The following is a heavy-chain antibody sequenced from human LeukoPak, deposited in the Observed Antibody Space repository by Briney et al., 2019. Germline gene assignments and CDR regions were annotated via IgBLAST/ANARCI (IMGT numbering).Heavy chain of an antibody. Sequence: SETLSLTCTVSGGSISSYYWSWIRQPPGKGLEWIGYIYYSGSTNYSPSLKSRITISVDASKNQFSLKLSSVTAADTAVYYCARRRGIVVVPSAAGPFDYWGQGTLVTVSS. CDR2: IYYSGST. CDR3: ARRRGIVVVPSAAGPFDY. CDR1: GGSISSYY. J-gene: IGHJ4*02. D-gene: IGHD2-2*01. V-gene: IGHV4-59*12.